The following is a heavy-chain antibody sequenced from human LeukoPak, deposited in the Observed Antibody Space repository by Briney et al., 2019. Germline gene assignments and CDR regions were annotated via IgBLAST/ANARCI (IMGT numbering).Heavy chain of an antibody. D-gene: IGHD2-15*01. V-gene: IGHV3-49*04. J-gene: IGHJ3*02. Sequence: QPGRSLRLSCTTSGFTFGDYAMSRVRQAPGKGLEWVGFIRSKAYGGTTEYAASVKGRFTISRDDSKSIAYLEMNSLKTEDTAEYSCTRGYCSGGSCFRAFDIWGQGTMVTVSS. CDR3: TRGYCSGGSCFRAFDI. CDR2: IRSKAYGGTT. CDR1: GFTFGDYA.